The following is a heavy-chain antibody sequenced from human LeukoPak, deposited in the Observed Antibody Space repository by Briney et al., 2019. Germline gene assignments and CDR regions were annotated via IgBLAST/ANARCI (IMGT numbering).Heavy chain of an antibody. CDR1: GFTFSSYW. Sequence: GSLRLSCAASGFTFSSYWMSWVRQAPGKGLEWVANIKQDGSEKYYVDSVKGRFTISRDNAKNSLYLQMNSLRAEDTAVYYCARGQVVPAALFDYWGQGTLVTVSS. CDR2: IKQDGSEK. CDR3: ARGQVVPAALFDY. J-gene: IGHJ4*02. D-gene: IGHD2-2*01. V-gene: IGHV3-7*03.